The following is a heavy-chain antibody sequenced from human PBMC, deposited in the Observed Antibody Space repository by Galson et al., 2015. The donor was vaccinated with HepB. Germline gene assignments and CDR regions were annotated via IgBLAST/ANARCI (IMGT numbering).Heavy chain of an antibody. CDR1: WFSLSTSVGG. CDR2: IYWDDDK. V-gene: IGHV2-5*02. CDR3: AHTVFYYDRSGYSVGLNVGFDP. D-gene: IGHD3-22*01. Sequence: PSLVKPTQTLTLTCTFSWFSLSTSVGGVGWIRQPPGKALAWLGLIYWDDDKRYSPSLKSRLTITKDTSKNQVVLTMTNMDPVDTATYYCAHTVFYYDRSGYSVGLNVGFDPWGQGTLVTVSS. J-gene: IGHJ5*02.